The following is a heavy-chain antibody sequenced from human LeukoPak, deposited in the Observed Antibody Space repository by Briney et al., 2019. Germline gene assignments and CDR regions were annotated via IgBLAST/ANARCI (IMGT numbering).Heavy chain of an antibody. CDR1: GFTFRSST. V-gene: IGHV3-23*01. D-gene: IGHD6-19*01. CDR3: AKEFPGIPVAAW. Sequence: GGSLRLSCGASGFTFRSSTMSWLRQAPGKGLEWVSAISGSGGRTYYADSVKGRFTISRDNSKNTVYLQMNSLRDEDTAVFYCAKEFPGIPVAAWWGQGTLVTVSS. CDR2: ISGSGGRT. J-gene: IGHJ4*02.